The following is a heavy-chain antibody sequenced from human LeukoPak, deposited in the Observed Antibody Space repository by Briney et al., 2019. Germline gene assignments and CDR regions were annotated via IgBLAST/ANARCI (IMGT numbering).Heavy chain of an antibody. Sequence: SQTLSLTCAISGDSVSSNSAAWNWIRQSPSRGLEWLGRTYYRSKWYDDYAVSMKSRITINPDTSKNQFSLHLNSVTPEDTAAYYCARGGQGITGTLRLFDYWGQGTLVTVSS. CDR2: TYYRSKWYD. J-gene: IGHJ4*02. D-gene: IGHD1-20*01. V-gene: IGHV6-1*01. CDR3: ARGGQGITGTLRLFDY. CDR1: GDSVSSNSAA.